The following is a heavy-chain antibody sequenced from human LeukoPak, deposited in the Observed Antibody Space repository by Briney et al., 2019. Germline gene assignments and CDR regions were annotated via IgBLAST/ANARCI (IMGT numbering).Heavy chain of an antibody. CDR2: LIPILGIA. D-gene: IGHD2-15*01. J-gene: IGHJ4*02. Sequence: GSSVKVSCKASGGTFTSYAISWVRQAPGQGLEWMGRLIPILGIATYAQKFQDRVTITADKSTSTDYMELSSLRSEDTAVYFCARDEVAGYYWGQGTLVTVSS. CDR3: ARDEVAGYY. V-gene: IGHV1-69*04. CDR1: GGTFTSYA.